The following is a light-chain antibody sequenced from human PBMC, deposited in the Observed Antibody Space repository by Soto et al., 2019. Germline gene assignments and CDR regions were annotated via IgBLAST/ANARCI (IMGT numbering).Light chain of an antibody. CDR3: QKYNSAPRT. Sequence: DIQMTQSPSSLSASVGDRVTITCRASQGISNYLAWYQQKPGQVPKLLIYAASTLQAGVPSRFSGSGSETDFTLTISSLQPEDVATYYCQKYNSAPRTCGQGTKVEIK. J-gene: IGKJ1*01. CDR1: QGISNY. V-gene: IGKV1-27*01. CDR2: AAS.